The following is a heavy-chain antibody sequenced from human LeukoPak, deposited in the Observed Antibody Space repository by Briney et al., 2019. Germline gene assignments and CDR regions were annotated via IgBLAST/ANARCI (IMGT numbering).Heavy chain of an antibody. D-gene: IGHD3-3*02. J-gene: IGHJ4*02. V-gene: IGHV3-15*01. CDR1: GFTFSNAW. CDR2: IRSKTDGGTT. CDR3: STVRI. Sequence: GGFLRLSCAASGFTFSNAWMSWVRQAPGKGLEWVGRIRSKTDGGTTEYAPPVEGRFTISRDDSKDTLYLLMNSLKTEDTAVYYCSTVRIWGQGTLVAVSS.